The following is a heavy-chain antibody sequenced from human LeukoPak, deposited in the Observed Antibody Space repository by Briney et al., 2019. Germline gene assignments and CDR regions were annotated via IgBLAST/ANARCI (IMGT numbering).Heavy chain of an antibody. Sequence: ASVKVSCKASGGTFSSYAISWVRQAPGQGLEWMGGIIPIFGTANYAQKFQGRVTITADESTSTAYMELSSLRSEDTAVYYCARGVGYSYYDFWSGYYPNWFDPWGQGTLVTVSS. D-gene: IGHD3-3*01. CDR3: ARGVGYSYYDFWSGYYPNWFDP. J-gene: IGHJ5*02. CDR2: IIPIFGTA. CDR1: GGTFSSYA. V-gene: IGHV1-69*01.